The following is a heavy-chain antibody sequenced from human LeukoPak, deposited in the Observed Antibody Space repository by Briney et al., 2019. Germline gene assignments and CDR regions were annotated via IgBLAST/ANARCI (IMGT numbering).Heavy chain of an antibody. D-gene: IGHD3-10*01. V-gene: IGHV3-21*06. CDR3: TRVKTPAWFGELSHPPNYFDY. CDR1: EFISSTNS. J-gene: IGHJ4*02. CDR2: IGRNSTYI. Sequence: GGPLSLSGPASEFISSTNSMNGVRQAPGKGWEGVPYIGRNSTYIYYADSLMGRFTISRDNAKNSLYLQMNSLRAEDTAVYYCTRVKTPAWFGELSHPPNYFDYWGQGILVTVSS.